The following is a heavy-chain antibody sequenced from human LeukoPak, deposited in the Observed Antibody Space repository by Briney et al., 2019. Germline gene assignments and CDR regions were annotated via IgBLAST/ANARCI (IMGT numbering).Heavy chain of an antibody. Sequence: GGSLRLSCAASGFTFSSYAMHWVRQAPGKGLEWVAVISYDGSNKYDADSVKGRYTISRDNSKNTLYLQMNSLRADDTAVYYCARDWGFWYGSGRSGMDVWGQGTTVTVSS. D-gene: IGHD3-10*01. CDR2: ISYDGSNK. J-gene: IGHJ6*02. CDR3: ARDWGFWYGSGRSGMDV. V-gene: IGHV3-30-3*01. CDR1: GFTFSSYA.